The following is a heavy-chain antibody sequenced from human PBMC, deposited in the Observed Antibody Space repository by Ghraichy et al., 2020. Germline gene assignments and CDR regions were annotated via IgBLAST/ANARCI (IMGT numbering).Heavy chain of an antibody. CDR1: GYSISSGYY. CDR2: IYYGGST. Sequence: SQTLSLTCAVSGYSISSGYYWGWSRQPPGKGLEWIGSIYYGGSTYYNPSLKSRVTISVDTSKNQFSPKLSSVTAADTAVYYCARVGSTTWGYWGQGSLVTVSS. V-gene: IGHV4-38-2*01. J-gene: IGHJ4*02. D-gene: IGHD2-2*01. CDR3: ARVGSTTWGY.